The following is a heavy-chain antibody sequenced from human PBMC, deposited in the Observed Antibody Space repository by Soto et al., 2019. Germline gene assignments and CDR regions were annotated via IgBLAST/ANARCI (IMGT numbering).Heavy chain of an antibody. CDR1: GYPFTTYY. V-gene: IGHV1-2*02. D-gene: IGHD3-10*01. Sequence: HVQLVQSGTEVKKPGASVRVSCMVSGYPFTTYYIHGGRQAPGQGLEWMVWIDPRSGGTVYEQKFQGRVTMTRDTSISTVYMDLSGLTSDDTALYYCATDDYGIVPYWGDGSLVTVSS. CDR2: IDPRSGGT. CDR3: ATDDYGIVPY. J-gene: IGHJ4*01.